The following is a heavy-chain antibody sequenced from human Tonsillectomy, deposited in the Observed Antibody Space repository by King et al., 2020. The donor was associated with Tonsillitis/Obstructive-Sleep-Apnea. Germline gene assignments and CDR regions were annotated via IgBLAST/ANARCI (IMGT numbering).Heavy chain of an antibody. Sequence: VQLVESGGGLVKPGGSLRLSCAASGFTFTSYSINWVRQAPGKGLEWVSSISSSSSYIYYADSLKGRFTISRDNAKSSLYLQMNSLRAEDTAVYYCARDSGTVAGNFDYWGQGTLVTVSS. CDR2: ISSSSSYI. J-gene: IGHJ4*02. CDR1: GFTFTSYS. CDR3: ARDSGTVAGNFDY. D-gene: IGHD6-19*01. V-gene: IGHV3-21*01.